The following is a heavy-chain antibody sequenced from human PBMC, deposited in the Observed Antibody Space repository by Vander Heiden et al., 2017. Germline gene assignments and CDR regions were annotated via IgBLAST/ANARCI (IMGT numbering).Heavy chain of an antibody. Sequence: QVQLLESGGGVVDPGSSLRLSCPASGSTFSSNGMHWVRQAPGKGLEWGAVISFDGHKKYYADSVKGRFTISRDSSKNTLYLEMNSLRAEDTAVYYCAKDWGYSGSLNYYFDYWGQGTLVTVSS. CDR2: ISFDGHKK. CDR3: AKDWGYSGSLNYYFDY. J-gene: IGHJ4*02. D-gene: IGHD1-26*01. V-gene: IGHV3-30*18. CDR1: GSTFSSNG.